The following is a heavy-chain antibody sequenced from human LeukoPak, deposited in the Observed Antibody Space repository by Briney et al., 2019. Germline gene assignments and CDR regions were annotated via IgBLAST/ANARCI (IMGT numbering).Heavy chain of an antibody. CDR1: GFRFSFDSYA. V-gene: IGHV3-23*01. Sequence: GGSLRLSCAASGFRFSFDSYAMSWVSQAPGKGLEWVSAISSSGDYTYYADSVKGRFTISRDNSKSTLYLQMNNLRADDTAVYYCANNYYGSGSFYPLDYWGQGTLVTVSS. J-gene: IGHJ4*02. CDR3: ANNYYGSGSFYPLDY. CDR2: ISSSGDYT. D-gene: IGHD3-10*01.